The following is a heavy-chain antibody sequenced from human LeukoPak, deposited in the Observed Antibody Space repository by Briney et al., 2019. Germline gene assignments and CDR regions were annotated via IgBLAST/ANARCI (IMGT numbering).Heavy chain of an antibody. Sequence: GGSLRPSCAASGFTFSSYAMSWVRQAPGKGLEWVSAISGSGGSTYYADSVKGRFTISRDNSKNTLYLQMNSLRAEDTAVYYCAKGDYYDILNPIYYYYGMDVWGQGTTVTVSS. V-gene: IGHV3-23*01. CDR3: AKGDYYDILNPIYYYYGMDV. J-gene: IGHJ6*02. CDR1: GFTFSSYA. D-gene: IGHD3-9*01. CDR2: ISGSGGST.